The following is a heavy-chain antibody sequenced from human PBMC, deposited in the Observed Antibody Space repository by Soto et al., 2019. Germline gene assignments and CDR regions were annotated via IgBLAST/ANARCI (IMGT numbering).Heavy chain of an antibody. D-gene: IGHD6-13*01. CDR3: VASWATYYFDY. V-gene: IGHV3-64D*06. CDR2: ISSNGGST. Sequence: GGSLRLSCSASGFTFSSYAMHWVRQAPGKGLEYVSAISSNGGSTYYADSVKGRFTISRDNSKNTLYLQMSSLRAEDTAVYYCVASWATYYFDYWGQGTLVTVSS. CDR1: GFTFSSYA. J-gene: IGHJ4*02.